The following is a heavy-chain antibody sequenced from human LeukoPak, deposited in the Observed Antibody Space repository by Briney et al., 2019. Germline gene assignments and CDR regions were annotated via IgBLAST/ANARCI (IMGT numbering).Heavy chain of an antibody. D-gene: IGHD5-18*01. J-gene: IGHJ4*02. Sequence: GESLKISCKGSGYSFTSYWIGWVRQMPGKGLDRMGIIYPRDSDTRYSPSFQAQVTISADNSISTAYLQWSRLKASHTAMYYCARSGGYSYGTFHYWGQGTLVPVPS. CDR1: GYSFTSYW. CDR3: ARSGGYSYGTFHY. V-gene: IGHV5-51*01. CDR2: IYPRDSDT.